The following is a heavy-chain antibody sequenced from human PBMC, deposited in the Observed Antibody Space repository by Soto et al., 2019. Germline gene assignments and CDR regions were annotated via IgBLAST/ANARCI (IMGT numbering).Heavy chain of an antibody. CDR2: IYYSGST. Sequence: ASETLSLTCTVSGGSISSYYWSWIRQPPGKGLEWIGYIYYSGSTNYNPSLKSRVTISVDTSKNQFSLKLSSVTAADTAVYYCARDSGGMYSSGWYTENAFDIWGQGTMVTLS. V-gene: IGHV4-59*01. D-gene: IGHD6-19*01. CDR1: GGSISSYY. J-gene: IGHJ3*02. CDR3: ARDSGGMYSSGWYTENAFDI.